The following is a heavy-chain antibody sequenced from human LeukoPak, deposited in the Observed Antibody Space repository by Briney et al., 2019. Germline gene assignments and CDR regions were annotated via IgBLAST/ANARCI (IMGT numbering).Heavy chain of an antibody. CDR1: GFSFDDYG. CDR3: ARDRSYGAFDY. D-gene: IGHD5-18*01. V-gene: IGHV3-20*01. Sequence: RPGGSLRLSCATSGFSFDDYGMSWVRQAPGKGPEWVSGINWSGTGTGYADSVKGRLTISRDNAKKSLYLQLNSLTAEDTALYNCARDRSYGAFDYWGQGALVTVSS. J-gene: IGHJ4*02. CDR2: INWSGTGT.